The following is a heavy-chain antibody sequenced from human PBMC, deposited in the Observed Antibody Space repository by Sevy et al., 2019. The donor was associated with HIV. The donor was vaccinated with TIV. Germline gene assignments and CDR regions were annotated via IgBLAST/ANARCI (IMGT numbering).Heavy chain of an antibody. V-gene: IGHV3-21*01. J-gene: IGHJ4*02. Sequence: GGSLRLSCVASGFIFSNYEMNWVRQAPGKGLEWVSSISSASSYIYYADSVKGRFTVSRDNAKDSLYLQMHSLRAEDTATYYCARALDYYDSGGYFYRGLGTLVTVSS. CDR2: ISSASSYI. CDR1: GFIFSNYE. CDR3: ARALDYYDSGGYFY. D-gene: IGHD3-22*01.